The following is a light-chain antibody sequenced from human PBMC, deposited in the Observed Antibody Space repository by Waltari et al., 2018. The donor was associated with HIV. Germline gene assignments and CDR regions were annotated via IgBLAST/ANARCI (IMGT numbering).Light chain of an antibody. J-gene: IGLJ2*01. CDR2: GNS. Sequence: QSELTQPPSVSAAPGQRVTISCTGSSSNIGAGYDVHWYQQVPGRAPKVGIYGNSNRPSGVPDRVSGSNSGSSASLVITGLQSEDEADYYCQSYDSNLSGLFGGGTKVTVL. CDR3: QSYDSNLSGL. CDR1: SSNIGAGYD. V-gene: IGLV1-40*01.